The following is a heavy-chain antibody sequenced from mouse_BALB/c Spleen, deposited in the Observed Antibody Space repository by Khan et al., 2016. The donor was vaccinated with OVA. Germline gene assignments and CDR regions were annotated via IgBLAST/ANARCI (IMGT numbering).Heavy chain of an antibody. V-gene: IGHV3-2*02. Sequence: EVQLVESGPGLVKPSQSLSLTCTVTGYSITSEYTWNWIRQFPGNKLEWMGFISYSGNTRYNPTLKSRISITRDTSKNQFFLQLNSVTSENTATFFCARKDHYAYDPFPYWGQGTLVTFSA. CDR1: GYSITSEYT. CDR3: ARKDHYAYDPFPY. D-gene: IGHD2-2*01. CDR2: ISYSGNT. J-gene: IGHJ3*01.